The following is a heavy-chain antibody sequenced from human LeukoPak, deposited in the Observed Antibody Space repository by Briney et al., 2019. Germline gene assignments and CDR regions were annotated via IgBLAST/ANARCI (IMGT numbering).Heavy chain of an antibody. CDR1: GYTFTSYA. V-gene: IGHV1-3*01. CDR3: ARAITMVRGVIIGY. D-gene: IGHD3-10*01. J-gene: IGHJ4*02. CDR2: INAGNGNT. Sequence: ASVKVSCKASGYTFTSYAMHWVRRAPGQRLEWMGWINAGNGNTKYSQKFQGRVTMTRNTSISTAYMELSSLRSEDTAVYYCARAITMVRGVIIGYWGQGTLVTVSS.